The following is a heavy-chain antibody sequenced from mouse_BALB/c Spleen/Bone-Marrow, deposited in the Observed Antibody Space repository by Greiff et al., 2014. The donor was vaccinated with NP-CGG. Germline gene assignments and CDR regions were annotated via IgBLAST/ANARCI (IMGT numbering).Heavy chain of an antibody. Sequence: VKLMESGPSLVAPSQSLSITCTVSGFSLTDYGVSWIRQPPGKGLEWLGVVWGGGITYYNSTLKSRLSITKDNSKSQVFLKMNSLQTDDTAMYYCAKHDTTVVVDYWGQGTTLTVSS. CDR2: VWGGGIT. V-gene: IGHV2-6-5*01. CDR3: AKHDTTVVVDY. J-gene: IGHJ2*01. CDR1: GFSLTDYG. D-gene: IGHD1-1*01.